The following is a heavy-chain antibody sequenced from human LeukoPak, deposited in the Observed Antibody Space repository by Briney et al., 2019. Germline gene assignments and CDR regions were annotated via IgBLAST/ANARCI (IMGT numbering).Heavy chain of an antibody. CDR2: IWYDGSNK. D-gene: IGHD4-11*01. Sequence: PGGSLRLSCAASGFTFSSYGMHWVSQAPGKGLEWAAVIWYDGSNKYYADSVKGRFTISRDNSKNTLYLQMNSLRAEDTAVYYCAKANDYSNYGTFDYWGQGTLVTVSS. CDR3: AKANDYSNYGTFDY. V-gene: IGHV3-33*06. CDR1: GFTFSSYG. J-gene: IGHJ4*02.